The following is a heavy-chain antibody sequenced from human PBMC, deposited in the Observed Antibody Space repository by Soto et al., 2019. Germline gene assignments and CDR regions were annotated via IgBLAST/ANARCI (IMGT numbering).Heavy chain of an antibody. Sequence: QITLKESGPTLVKPTQTLTLTCTFSGFSLSTSGVGVGWIRQPPGKALEWLAVVYWDDTKHYSPSLKSRLTNTKDTSKNQVVLTMTNMDPVDTATYFCAHRGYGDYPLDYWGQGTLVTVSS. CDR3: AHRGYGDYPLDY. V-gene: IGHV2-5*02. CDR2: VYWDDTK. J-gene: IGHJ4*02. CDR1: GFSLSTSGVG. D-gene: IGHD4-17*01.